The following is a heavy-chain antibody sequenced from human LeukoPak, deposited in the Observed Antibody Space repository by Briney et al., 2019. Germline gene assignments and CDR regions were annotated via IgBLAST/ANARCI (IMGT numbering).Heavy chain of an antibody. CDR3: ARDRLVVRGVIITYGMDV. D-gene: IGHD3-10*01. J-gene: IGHJ6*02. Sequence: ASVKVSCKASGYTFTSYGTSWVRQAPGQGLEWMGWISAYNGNTNYAQKLQGRVTMTTDTSTSTAYMELRSLRSDDTAVYYCARDRLVVRGVIITYGMDVWGQGTTVTVSS. CDR2: ISAYNGNT. CDR1: GYTFTSYG. V-gene: IGHV1-18*01.